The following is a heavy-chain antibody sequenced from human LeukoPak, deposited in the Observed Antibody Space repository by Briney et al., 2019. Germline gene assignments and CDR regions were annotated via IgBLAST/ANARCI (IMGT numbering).Heavy chain of an antibody. CDR1: GFTFSSYE. D-gene: IGHD6-19*01. CDR2: ISGSGGGI. Sequence: GGSLRLSCAASGFTFSSYEMNWVRQPPGKGLEWVSYISGSGGGIYYADSVKGRFTMSRDNARNSLYLQMSSLRAEDTAVYYCARMPLAGQYNDCWGQGTLVTVSS. CDR3: ARMPLAGQYNDC. V-gene: IGHV3-48*03. J-gene: IGHJ4*02.